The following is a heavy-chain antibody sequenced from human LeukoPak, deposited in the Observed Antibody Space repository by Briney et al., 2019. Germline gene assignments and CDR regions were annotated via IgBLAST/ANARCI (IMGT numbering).Heavy chain of an antibody. J-gene: IGHJ6*02. CDR2: ISYDGSNK. Sequence: RGSLRLSCAATGFTFSSFSMHWVRQAPGKGLEWVAVISYDGSNKYYADSVKGRFTISRDNSKNTLYLQMNSLRTEDTAVYYCAKGRVGANGYYYYGMDVWGQGTTVTVSS. CDR3: AKGRVGANGYYYYGMDV. D-gene: IGHD1-26*01. V-gene: IGHV3-30*18. CDR1: GFTFSSFS.